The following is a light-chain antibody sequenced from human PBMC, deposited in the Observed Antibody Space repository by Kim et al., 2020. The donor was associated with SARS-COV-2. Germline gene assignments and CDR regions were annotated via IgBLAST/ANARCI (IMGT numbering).Light chain of an antibody. CDR2: AAS. V-gene: IGKV1-27*01. J-gene: IGKJ1*01. CDR3: QKSDSAPWT. CDR1: QDINNF. Sequence: ASVGCRVTITWRAGQDINNFLAWCQLKPGKAPTLLIYAASALQPGVPTQFSGSGSGTDFTLTVTSLQPEDVATYYCQKSDSAPWTFGQGTKVEIK.